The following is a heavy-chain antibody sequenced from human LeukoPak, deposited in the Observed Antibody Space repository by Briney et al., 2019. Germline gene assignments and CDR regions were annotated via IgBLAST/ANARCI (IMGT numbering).Heavy chain of an antibody. CDR1: GGSISSYY. CDR3: ARGPSYSNYDYFDY. V-gene: IGHV4-4*07. D-gene: IGHD4-11*01. J-gene: IGHJ4*02. CDR2: IYTSGST. Sequence: PETLSLTCTVSGGSISSYYWSWIRQPAGKGLEWIGRIYTSGSTNYNPSLKSRVTMSIDTSKNQFSLKLSSVTAADTAVYYCARGPSYSNYDYFDYWGQGTLVTVSS.